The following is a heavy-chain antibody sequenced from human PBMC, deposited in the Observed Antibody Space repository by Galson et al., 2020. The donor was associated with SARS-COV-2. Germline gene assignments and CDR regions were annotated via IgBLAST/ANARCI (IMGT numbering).Heavy chain of an antibody. Sequence: PSETLYLTCTDSGDPISSYYWSWIRQAAGQGLEWNGRLYDTASTNYNPSLKSRVTMSVDTSKNQFSLKLNSVTAADTAVYYCARSPPGNFGVVIGHFDYWGQGTLVTVSS. CDR3: ARSPPGNFGVVIGHFDY. CDR1: GDPISSYY. J-gene: IGHJ4*02. CDR2: LYDTAST. V-gene: IGHV4-4*07. D-gene: IGHD3-3*01.